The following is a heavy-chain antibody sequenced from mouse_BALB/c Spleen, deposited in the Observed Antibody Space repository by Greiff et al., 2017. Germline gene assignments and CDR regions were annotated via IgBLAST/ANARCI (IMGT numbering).Heavy chain of an antibody. CDR3: ATYDYDGYWYFDV. CDR2: INPNNGGT. Sequence: EVQLHQSGPELVKPGASVKIPCKASGYTFTDYNMDWVKQSHGKSLEWIGDINPNNGGTIYNQKFKGKATLTVDKSSSTAYMELRSLTSEDTAVYYWATYDYDGYWYFDVWGAGTTVTVSS. D-gene: IGHD2-4*01. J-gene: IGHJ1*01. CDR1: GYTFTDYN. V-gene: IGHV1-18*01.